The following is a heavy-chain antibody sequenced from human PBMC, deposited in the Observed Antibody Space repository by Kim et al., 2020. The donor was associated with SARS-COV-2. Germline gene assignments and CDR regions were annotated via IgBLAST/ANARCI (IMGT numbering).Heavy chain of an antibody. Sequence: SVKVSCKASGGTFSSYAISWVRQAPGQGLEWMGGIIPIFGTANYAQKFQGRVTITADESTSTAYMELSSLRSEDTAVYYCAREAKYYDFWSGYHDSRAFDIWGQGTMVTVSS. D-gene: IGHD3-3*01. V-gene: IGHV1-69*13. J-gene: IGHJ3*02. CDR1: GGTFSSYA. CDR2: IIPIFGTA. CDR3: AREAKYYDFWSGYHDSRAFDI.